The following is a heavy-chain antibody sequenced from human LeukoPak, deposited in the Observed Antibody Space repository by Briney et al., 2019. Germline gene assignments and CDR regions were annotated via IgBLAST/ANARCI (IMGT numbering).Heavy chain of an antibody. CDR3: ARSYSTSWYY. J-gene: IGHJ4*02. Sequence: PSETLSLTCAVYGGSFSGYYWSWIRQPPGKGLEWIGEINHGGSTNYNPSLKSRVTISVDTSKSQFSLKLTSVTAADTAVYYCARSYSTSWYYWGQGTLVTVSS. V-gene: IGHV4-34*01. D-gene: IGHD6-13*01. CDR1: GGSFSGYY. CDR2: INHGGST.